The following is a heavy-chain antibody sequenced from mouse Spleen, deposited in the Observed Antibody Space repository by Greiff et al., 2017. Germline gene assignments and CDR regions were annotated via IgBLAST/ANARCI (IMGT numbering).Heavy chain of an antibody. J-gene: IGHJ1*01. V-gene: IGHV1-4*01. CDR1: GYTFTSYT. D-gene: IGHD2-1*01. CDR2: INPSSGYT. CDR3: ARSGYYGNYDRYFDV. Sequence: QVQLQQSGAELARPGASVKMSCKASGYTFTSYTMHWVKQRPGQGLEWIGYINPSSGYTKYNQKFKDKATLTADKSSSTAYMQLSSLTSEDSAVYYCARSGYYGNYDRYFDVWGAGTTVTVSS.